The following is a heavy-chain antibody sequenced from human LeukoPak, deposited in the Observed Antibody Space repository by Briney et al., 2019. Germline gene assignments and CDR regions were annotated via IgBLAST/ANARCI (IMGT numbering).Heavy chain of an antibody. V-gene: IGHV5-51*01. CDR1: GYSFSTYW. Sequence: GDSLKISRKGSGYSFSTYWIGWVRQMPGKGLEWMGIIYPGDSDTRYSPSFQGQVTISADKSISTAYLQWSSLKASNTAMYYCARRGYRSGANAFDIWGQGTMVTVSS. J-gene: IGHJ3*02. CDR2: IYPGDSDT. D-gene: IGHD6-19*01. CDR3: ARRGYRSGANAFDI.